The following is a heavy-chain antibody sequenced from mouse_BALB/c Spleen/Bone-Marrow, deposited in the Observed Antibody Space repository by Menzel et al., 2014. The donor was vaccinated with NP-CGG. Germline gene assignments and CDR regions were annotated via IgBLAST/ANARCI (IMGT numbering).Heavy chain of an antibody. CDR3: ARDSNDY. V-gene: IGHV5-6-3*01. J-gene: IGHJ2*01. Sequence: EVKLVESGGGLVQPGGSLKLSCAASGFTFSSYGMSWVRQTPDKRLELVATINSNGGSTYYPDSVKGRFTISIDNAKNTLYLQMSSLKSEDTAMYYCARDSNDYWGQGTTLTVSS. CDR2: INSNGGST. CDR1: GFTFSSYG.